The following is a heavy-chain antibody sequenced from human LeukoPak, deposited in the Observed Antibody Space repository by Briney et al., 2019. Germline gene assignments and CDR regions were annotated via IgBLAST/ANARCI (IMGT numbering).Heavy chain of an antibody. CDR2: INPDGTDT. J-gene: IGHJ4*02. CDR1: GFTFNNYW. Sequence: GGSRRLSCAASGFTFNNYWMHWVRQVPGEGLVWVSRINPDGTDTAYADSVKGRFTISRDNARDTLFLQMNSLRADDTAVYYCARDQATKGFDYWGQGTLVTVSS. V-gene: IGHV3-74*01. CDR3: ARDQATKGFDY.